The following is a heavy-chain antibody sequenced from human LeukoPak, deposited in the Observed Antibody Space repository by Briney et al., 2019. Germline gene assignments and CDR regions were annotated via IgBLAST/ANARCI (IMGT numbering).Heavy chain of an antibody. V-gene: IGHV1-69*05. Sequence: GSSVKVSCKASGGTFSSYAISWVRQAPGQGLEWMGRIIPIFGTANYAQKFQGRVTITTDESTSTAYMELSSLRSEDTAVYYSARAGRWLHGPYYFDYWGQGTLVTVSS. D-gene: IGHD5-24*01. CDR1: GGTFSSYA. CDR3: ARAGRWLHGPYYFDY. J-gene: IGHJ4*02. CDR2: IIPIFGTA.